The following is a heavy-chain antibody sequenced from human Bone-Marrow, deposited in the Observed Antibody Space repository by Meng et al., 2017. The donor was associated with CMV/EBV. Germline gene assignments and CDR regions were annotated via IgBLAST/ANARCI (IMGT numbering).Heavy chain of an antibody. CDR2: INPSGGST. V-gene: IGHV1-46*01. D-gene: IGHD2-15*01. CDR3: ARGGFVVVVAATPSVWFDP. Sequence: ASVKVSCKASGYTFTSYYMHWVRQAPGQGLEWMGIINPSGGSTSYAQKFQGRVTMTRDTSPSTVYMELSSLRSEDTAVYYCARGGFVVVVAATPSVWFDPWGQGTLVTVSS. J-gene: IGHJ5*02. CDR1: GYTFTSYY.